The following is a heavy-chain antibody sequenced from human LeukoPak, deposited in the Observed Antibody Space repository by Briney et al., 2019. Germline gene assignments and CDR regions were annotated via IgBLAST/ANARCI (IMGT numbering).Heavy chain of an antibody. CDR1: GVTFNTYY. V-gene: IGHV4-34*01. CDR3: ARQLYGSDY. D-gene: IGHD4-17*01. CDR2: LNHSGYT. J-gene: IGHJ4*02. Sequence: SETLSLTCGVSGVTFNTYYWSWIRQSPEKGLEWIVELNHSGYTNYNPSLKSRVTISVDTSKNHFSLKLRPVTAADTVFYYCARQLYGSDYWGQGTLVTVSS.